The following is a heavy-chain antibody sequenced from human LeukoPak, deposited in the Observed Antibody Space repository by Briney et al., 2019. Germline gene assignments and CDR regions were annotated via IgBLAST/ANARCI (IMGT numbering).Heavy chain of an antibody. CDR2: IKQDGQEK. CDR3: ARDFIRLSFDY. D-gene: IGHD3-16*01. CDR1: GFMFSNYW. Sequence: GGSLRLSCAASGFMFSNYWMSWVRQAPGKGLEWVANIKQDGQEKYYVDSVKGRFTISRDNAKNSLYLQMNSLRDEDMAVYYCARDFIRLSFDYWGQGTLVTVSS. V-gene: IGHV3-7*01. J-gene: IGHJ4*02.